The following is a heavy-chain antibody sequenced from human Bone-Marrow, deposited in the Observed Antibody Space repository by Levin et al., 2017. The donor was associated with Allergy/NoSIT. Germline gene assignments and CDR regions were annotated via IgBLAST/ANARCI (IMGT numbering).Heavy chain of an antibody. V-gene: IGHV4-39*07. CDR3: ASLRIWDYDSSGYYQPGPFDY. CDR2: IYYSGST. J-gene: IGHJ4*02. D-gene: IGHD3-22*01. CDR1: GGSISSSSYY. Sequence: SQTLSLTCTVSGGSISSSSYYWGWIRQPPGKGLEWIGSIYYSGSTYYNPSLKSRVTISVDTSKNQFSLKLSSVTAADTAVYYCASLRIWDYDSSGYYQPGPFDYWGQGTLVTVSS.